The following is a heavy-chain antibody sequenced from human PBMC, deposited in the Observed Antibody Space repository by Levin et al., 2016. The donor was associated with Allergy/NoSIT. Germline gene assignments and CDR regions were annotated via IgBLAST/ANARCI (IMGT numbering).Heavy chain of an antibody. CDR1: GGSISDYY. J-gene: IGHJ4*02. Sequence: SETLSLTCTFSGGSISDYYLTWIRQPPGKGLECIGYIHYSGGTNYNPSLESRVTISIDASKNQFSLKLISVTAADTAVYYCATSRWLQPPEGYWGQGTLVTVSS. CDR2: IHYSGGT. V-gene: IGHV4-59*01. CDR3: ATSRWLQPPEGY. D-gene: IGHD5-24*01.